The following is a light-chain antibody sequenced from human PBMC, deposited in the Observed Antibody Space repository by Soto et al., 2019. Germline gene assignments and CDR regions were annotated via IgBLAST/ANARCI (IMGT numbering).Light chain of an antibody. CDR1: QSVSSSY. V-gene: IGKV3-20*01. J-gene: IGKJ1*01. CDR2: GAS. Sequence: EIVLTQSPGTLSLSPGERATLSCRASQSVSSSYLAWYQQTPGQAPRLLIYGASSRATGIPDRFSGGGSGTDFTLTISRLEHEDVAVYYCQQYGSSPPWTFGQGTKVEIK. CDR3: QQYGSSPPWT.